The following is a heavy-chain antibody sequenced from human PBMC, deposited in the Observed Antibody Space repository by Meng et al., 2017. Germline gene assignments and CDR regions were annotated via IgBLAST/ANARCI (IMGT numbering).Heavy chain of an antibody. J-gene: IGHJ5*02. CDR3: ARGRWRGNRFDP. CDR1: GGSFGGYY. V-gene: IGHV4-34*01. CDR2: INHSGST. D-gene: IGHD3-10*01. Sequence: QVHLPQWGAGLSKPSESLSLPCVVYGGSFGGYYWSWIRQPPGKGLEWIGEINHSGSTNYNPSLKSRVTISVDTSKNQFSLKLSSVTAADTAVYYCARGRWRGNRFDPWGQGTLVTVSS.